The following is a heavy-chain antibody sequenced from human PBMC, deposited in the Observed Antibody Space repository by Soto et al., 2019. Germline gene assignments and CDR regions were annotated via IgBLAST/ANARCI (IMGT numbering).Heavy chain of an antibody. CDR2: IYTSGST. D-gene: IGHD6-13*01. CDR1: VGSISSYY. J-gene: IGHJ3*02. Sequence: PSETLSLTCTVSVGSISSYYWSWIRQPAGKGLEWIGRIYTSGSTNYNPSLKSRVTMSVDTSKNQFSLKLSSVTAADTAVYYCARVKTGYSNAPGSNAFDIWGQGTLVTVSS. CDR3: ARVKTGYSNAPGSNAFDI. V-gene: IGHV4-4*07.